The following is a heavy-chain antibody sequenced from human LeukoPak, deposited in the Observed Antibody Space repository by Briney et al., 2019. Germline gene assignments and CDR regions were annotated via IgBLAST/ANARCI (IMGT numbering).Heavy chain of an antibody. Sequence: SETLSLTCTVSGGSISSYYWSWIRQPPGKGLEWIGYIYYSGSTNYNPSLKSRVTISVDTSKNQISLKLSSVTAADTAVYYCARGSVYCSSTSCYSNYYYMDVWGKGTTVTVSS. CDR1: GGSISSYY. D-gene: IGHD2-2*01. CDR2: IYYSGST. V-gene: IGHV4-59*01. J-gene: IGHJ6*03. CDR3: ARGSVYCSSTSCYSNYYYMDV.